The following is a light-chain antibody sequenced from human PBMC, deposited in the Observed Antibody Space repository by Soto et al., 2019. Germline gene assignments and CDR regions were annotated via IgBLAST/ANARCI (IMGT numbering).Light chain of an antibody. CDR3: SSYTSSSIDYV. CDR2: EVS. CDR1: SSAVGGYNY. Sequence: QSVLTQPASVSGSPGQSITISCTGTSSAVGGYNYVSWYQQHPGKAPKLLIYEVSNRPSGVSTRFSGSKSGNRASLTISGLQAEDEADSYCSSYTSSSIDYVFGTGTKLTVL. J-gene: IGLJ1*01. V-gene: IGLV2-14*01.